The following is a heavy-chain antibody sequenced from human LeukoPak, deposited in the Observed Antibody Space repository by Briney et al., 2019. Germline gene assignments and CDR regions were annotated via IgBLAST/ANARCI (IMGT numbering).Heavy chain of an antibody. J-gene: IGHJ5*02. V-gene: IGHV3-30*18. CDR1: GFTFSSYG. CDR2: ISYDGSNK. D-gene: IGHD2-2*02. CDR3: AKDVGVVPAAIGQNWFDP. Sequence: GGSLRLSCAASGFTFSSYGMPWVRQAPGKGLEWVAVISYDGSNKYYADSVKGRFTISRDNSKNTLYLQMNSLRAEDTAVYYCAKDVGVVPAAIGQNWFDPWGQGTLVTVSS.